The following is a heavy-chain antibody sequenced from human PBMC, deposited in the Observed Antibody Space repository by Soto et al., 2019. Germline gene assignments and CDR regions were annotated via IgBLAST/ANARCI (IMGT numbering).Heavy chain of an antibody. J-gene: IGHJ4*02. V-gene: IGHV1-46*02. CDR3: AKDLWGSWTVDY. CDR2: IHPSGDTT. Sequence: QVQLVQSGAEEKEPGASVKVSCKASGFTFQNYHMHWVRQAPGQGLEWMGIIHPSGDTTTYAQNFQGRLAMTRDTSTSTAYMELSSLTSEDTAVYYCAKDLWGSWTVDYWGQGTLITVSS. D-gene: IGHD3-16*01. CDR1: GFTFQNYH.